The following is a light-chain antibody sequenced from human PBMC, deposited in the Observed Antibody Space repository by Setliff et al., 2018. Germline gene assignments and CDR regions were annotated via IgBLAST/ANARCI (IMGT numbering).Light chain of an antibody. CDR1: SSDVGGYNY. V-gene: IGLV2-8*01. Sequence: QSALTQPPSAAGSPGQSVTISCTGTSSDVGGYNYVSWYQQHPGKAPKLMIYEVSKRPSGVPDRFSGSTSGNTASLTVSGLQAEDEADYYCSSYAGSNNPYVFGTGTKGTVL. CDR3: SSYAGSNNPYV. J-gene: IGLJ1*01. CDR2: EVS.